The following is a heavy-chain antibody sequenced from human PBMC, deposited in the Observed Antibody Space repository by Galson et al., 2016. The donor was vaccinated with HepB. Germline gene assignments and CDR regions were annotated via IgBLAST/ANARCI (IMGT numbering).Heavy chain of an antibody. V-gene: IGHV3-48*02. CDR1: GFTFTSYS. CDR3: TSGVY. D-gene: IGHD3-3*01. J-gene: IGHJ4*02. CDR2: ISSSSATI. Sequence: SLRLSCAASGFTFTSYSMNWVRQAPGKGLEWISHISSSSATINYADSVKGRFTISRDNAKNSLYLQMNSLRDDDTAVYYCTSGVYWGQGALVTVYS.